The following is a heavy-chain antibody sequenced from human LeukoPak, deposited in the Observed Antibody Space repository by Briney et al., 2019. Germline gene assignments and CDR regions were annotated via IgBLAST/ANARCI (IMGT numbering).Heavy chain of an antibody. CDR3: SADSSGDDAFDI. CDR1: GFTFTSSA. CDR2: IVVGSGNT. D-gene: IGHD3-22*01. J-gene: IGHJ3*02. Sequence: SVKVSCKASGFTFTSSAMQWVRQARGQRLEWIGWIVVGSGNTNYAQKFQERVTITRDMSTSTAYMELSSLRSEDTAVYYCSADSSGDDAFDIWGRGTMLTVSS. V-gene: IGHV1-58*02.